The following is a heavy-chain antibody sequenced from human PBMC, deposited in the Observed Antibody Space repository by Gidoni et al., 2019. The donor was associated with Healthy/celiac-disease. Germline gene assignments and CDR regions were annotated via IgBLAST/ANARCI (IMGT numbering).Heavy chain of an antibody. D-gene: IGHD3-10*01. Sequence: QVQLVESGGGVVQPGRSLRLYCAASGCAFSSYGRPWVRQAPGKGLEWVAVISYDGSNKYDAASVKGRFTISRDNSTTTLYLQMNSLRAEDTAVYYCAKGARAYFSLSSRGYGVWGQGTLVTVSS. V-gene: IGHV3-30*18. CDR2: ISYDGSNK. CDR1: GCAFSSYG. J-gene: IGHJ4*02. CDR3: AKGARAYFSLSSRGYGV.